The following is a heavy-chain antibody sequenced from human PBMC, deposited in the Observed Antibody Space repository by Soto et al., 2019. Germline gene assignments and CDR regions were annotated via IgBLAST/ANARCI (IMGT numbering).Heavy chain of an antibody. V-gene: IGHV3-74*01. CDR3: ARDRIGCCDSTGCSIGPDGLDV. CDR2: VHGDGRSA. D-gene: IGHD2-2*01. Sequence: EVQLVESGGGLVQPGGSLTLSCAASGFSFGSHWIHWVRQAPGKGLVWVSRVHGDGRSASYADSVKGRFTVSTDSAKNTLDLQMNSLRVEDTAVYYCARDRIGCCDSTGCSIGPDGLDVWGQGTTVIVSS. CDR1: GFSFGSHW. J-gene: IGHJ6*02.